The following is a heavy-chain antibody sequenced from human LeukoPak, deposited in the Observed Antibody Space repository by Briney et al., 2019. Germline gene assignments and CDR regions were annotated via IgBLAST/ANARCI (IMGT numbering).Heavy chain of an antibody. J-gene: IGHJ6*03. Sequence: PSETLSLTCAVYGGSFSGYYWSWIRQPPGKGLEWIGEINHSGSTYYNASLKSRVTISVDTSKNQFSLKLSSVTAADTAVYYCARWGSGSPSDYYYYYYMDVWGKGTTVTVSS. CDR2: INHSGST. CDR1: GGSFSGYY. D-gene: IGHD3-10*01. V-gene: IGHV4-34*01. CDR3: ARWGSGSPSDYYYYYYMDV.